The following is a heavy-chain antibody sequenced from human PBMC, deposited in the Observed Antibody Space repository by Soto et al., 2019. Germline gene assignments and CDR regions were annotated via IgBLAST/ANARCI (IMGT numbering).Heavy chain of an antibody. CDR1: GGSCSGYD. Sequence: PSETQSLTCAVYGGSCSGYDWSWIRQPPGKGLEWIGEINHSGSTNYNPSLKSRVTISVDTSKNQFSLKLSSVTAADTAVYYCARGPSITIFGVVISNWFDPWGQGTLVTAPQ. CDR3: ARGPSITIFGVVISNWFDP. J-gene: IGHJ5*02. V-gene: IGHV4-34*01. CDR2: INHSGST. D-gene: IGHD3-3*01.